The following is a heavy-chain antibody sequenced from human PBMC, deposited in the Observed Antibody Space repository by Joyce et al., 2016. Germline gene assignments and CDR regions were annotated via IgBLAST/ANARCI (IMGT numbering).Heavy chain of an antibody. CDR3: ARGLGTPYGMDV. D-gene: IGHD7-27*01. Sequence: QVQLQESGPGLVKPSETLSLTCTVSGGSISIHYWSWIRQPPGKRLEWMGYIYYSGSTNYNPSLKSRVTISVDTSKNKFSLKLRSVSAADTAVYYCARGLGTPYGMDVWGQGTTVTVSS. CDR2: IYYSGST. V-gene: IGHV4-59*11. CDR1: GGSISIHY. J-gene: IGHJ6*02.